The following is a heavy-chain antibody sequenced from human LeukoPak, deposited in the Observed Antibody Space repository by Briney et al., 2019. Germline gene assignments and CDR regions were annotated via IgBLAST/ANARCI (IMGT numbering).Heavy chain of an antibody. D-gene: IGHD3-3*01. CDR2: IKQDGSEK. J-gene: IGHJ6*03. V-gene: IGHV3-7*01. CDR1: GFTLSNYW. CDR3: ARDNGVVHGVYYMDV. Sequence: GGSLRLSCAASGFTLSNYWMTWVRQAPGKGVEWVADIKQDGSEKLYVNSVRGRFTISRDNAKMSLFLQMNSLRAEDTAVYYCARDNGVVHGVYYMDVWGKGTTATVS.